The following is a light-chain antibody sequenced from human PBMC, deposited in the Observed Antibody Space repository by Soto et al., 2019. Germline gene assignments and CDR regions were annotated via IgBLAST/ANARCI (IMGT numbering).Light chain of an antibody. Sequence: QSALTQPASVSGSNGQSITISCSGTSSDVGGYNYVSWYQQHPGKAPKLMIYEVSNRPSGVSNPFSGSKSGNTASLTISGLQAEDEADYYCSSYTSSSTVVFGGGTTLTVL. CDR1: SSDVGGYNY. CDR3: SSYTSSSTVV. CDR2: EVS. V-gene: IGLV2-14*01. J-gene: IGLJ2*01.